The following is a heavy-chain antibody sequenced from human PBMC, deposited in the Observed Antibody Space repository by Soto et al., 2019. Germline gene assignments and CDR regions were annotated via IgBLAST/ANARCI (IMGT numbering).Heavy chain of an antibody. V-gene: IGHV3-30-3*01. CDR3: ARIKLRFLEWFHLPGGMDV. J-gene: IGHJ6*02. D-gene: IGHD3-3*01. CDR2: ISYDGSNK. Sequence: GALRLSSAAAGLTFSSYAMLWVRQAPGRGLEWVAVISYDGSNKYYADSVKGRFTISRDNSKNTLYLQMNSLRAEDTAVYYCARIKLRFLEWFHLPGGMDVWGQGTTVTVSS. CDR1: GLTFSSYA.